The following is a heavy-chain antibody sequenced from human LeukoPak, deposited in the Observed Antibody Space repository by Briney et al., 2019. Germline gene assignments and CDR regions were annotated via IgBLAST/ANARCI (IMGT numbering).Heavy chain of an antibody. J-gene: IGHJ5*02. CDR3: ARGIFYGGRNQYIWLDL. V-gene: IGHV4-34*01. Sequence: PSETLSLTCAVYGGPFRGLFWSWIRQAPGKGLEWIGEVSHSGSSNYNPSLKSRINISLDTSKSQFSLRLTSVTAADTAVYYCARGIFYGGRNQYIWLDLWGQGTLVTVSS. CDR1: GGPFRGLF. CDR2: VSHSGSS. D-gene: IGHD4-23*01.